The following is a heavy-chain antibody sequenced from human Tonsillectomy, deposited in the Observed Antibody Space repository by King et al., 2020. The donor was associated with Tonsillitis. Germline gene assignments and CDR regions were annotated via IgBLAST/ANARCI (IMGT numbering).Heavy chain of an antibody. D-gene: IGHD1-1*01. J-gene: IGHJ6*03. Sequence: DVQLVESGGGLVQPGGSLRLSCAASGFTFSSYWMHWVRQAPGKGLVWVSRINSDGSSTSYADSVKGRFTISRDNAKNTLYLQMNSLRAEDTAEYYCAREVPIYYYYMDVWGKGTTVTVSS. V-gene: IGHV3-74*01. CDR3: AREVPIYYYYMDV. CDR2: INSDGSST. CDR1: GFTFSSYW.